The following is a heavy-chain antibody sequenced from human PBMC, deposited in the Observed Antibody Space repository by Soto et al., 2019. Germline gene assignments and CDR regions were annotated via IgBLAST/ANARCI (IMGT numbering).Heavy chain of an antibody. Sequence: SETLSLTCAVYGGSFSGYYWSWIRQPPGKGLEWIGEINHSGSTNYNPSLKSRVTISVDTSKNQFSLKLSSVTAADTAVYYFARGRIVVVPAAIKNWFDPWGQGTLVT. D-gene: IGHD2-2*01. J-gene: IGHJ5*02. CDR2: INHSGST. CDR1: GGSFSGYY. V-gene: IGHV4-34*01. CDR3: ARGRIVVVPAAIKNWFDP.